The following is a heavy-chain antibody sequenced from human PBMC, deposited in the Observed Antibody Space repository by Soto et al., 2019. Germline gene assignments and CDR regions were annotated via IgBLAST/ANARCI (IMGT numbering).Heavy chain of an antibody. CDR2: ITIYNGNT. CDR1: GYVFTSYG. Sequence: QVQLVQSGAAVTESGASVTVSCKASGYVFTSYGISWVRQAPGQGLEWMGWITIYNGNTNYAQKFQDRVAMTTDTSTTAAYMELRNLTSVDTAVYYCVLIAEARTGWYFDNWGHGTLVTASP. D-gene: IGHD6-13*01. V-gene: IGHV1-18*04. CDR3: VLIAEARTGWYFDN. J-gene: IGHJ4*01.